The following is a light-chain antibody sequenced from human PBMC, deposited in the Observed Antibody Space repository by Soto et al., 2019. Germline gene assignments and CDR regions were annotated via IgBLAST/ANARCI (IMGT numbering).Light chain of an antibody. CDR2: DVT. V-gene: IGLV2-11*01. CDR3: CSYAGTYTWV. J-gene: IGLJ3*02. CDR1: SSDVGAYNY. Sequence: QSALTQPRSVSGSPGQSVTISCTGASSDVGAYNYVSWYQQHPGKAPKLMICDVTKRPSGVPDRFSGSKSGNTASLTISGLQAEDEADYYCCSYAGTYTWVFGGGTQLTVL.